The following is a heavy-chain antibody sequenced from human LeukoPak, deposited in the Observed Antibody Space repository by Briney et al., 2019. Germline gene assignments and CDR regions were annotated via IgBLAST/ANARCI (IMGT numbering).Heavy chain of an antibody. Sequence: GRSLRLSCAASGFTFSSYAMHWVRQAPGKGLEWVAVISYDGSNKYYADSVKGRFTISRDNSKNTLYLQMNSLRAEDTAVYYCASSLGVFYGEYVGNAFDIWGQGTMVTVSS. CDR2: ISYDGSNK. CDR3: ASSLGVFYGEYVGNAFDI. J-gene: IGHJ3*02. V-gene: IGHV3-30-3*01. D-gene: IGHD4-17*01. CDR1: GFTFSSYA.